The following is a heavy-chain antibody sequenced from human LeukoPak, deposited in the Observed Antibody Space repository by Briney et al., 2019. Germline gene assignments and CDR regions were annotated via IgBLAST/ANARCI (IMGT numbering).Heavy chain of an antibody. D-gene: IGHD3-16*01. CDR3: AKLWGRHVWSFDY. J-gene: IGHJ4*02. Sequence: GGSLRLSCAASGFTFSDYAMSSVRQAPGKGLERVSTIFKTGDTAHYADIVRGRFTISRDNSKNTLSLQMNSLRAEDTAIYYCAKLWGRHVWSFDYWGQGALVTVSS. V-gene: IGHV3-23*01. CDR1: GFTFSDYA. CDR2: IFKTGDTA.